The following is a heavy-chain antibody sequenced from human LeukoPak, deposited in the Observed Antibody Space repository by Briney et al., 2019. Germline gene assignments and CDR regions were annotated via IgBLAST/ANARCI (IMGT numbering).Heavy chain of an antibody. J-gene: IGHJ4*02. Sequence: GDSLRLSCPASGFTFSSYAMSWVRQAPGKGLEWVSAISGSGGATYYADSVKGRFTISRDNSKNTLYLQMNSLRAEDTAVYYCARSQYIVGATGAFDYWGQGTLVTVSS. D-gene: IGHD1-26*01. CDR2: ISGSGGAT. V-gene: IGHV3-23*01. CDR3: ARSQYIVGATGAFDY. CDR1: GFTFSSYA.